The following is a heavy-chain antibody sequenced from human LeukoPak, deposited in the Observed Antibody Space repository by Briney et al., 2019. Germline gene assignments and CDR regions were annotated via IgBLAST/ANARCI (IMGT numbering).Heavy chain of an antibody. CDR2: INPNSGGT. CDR3: ARDVDIVATDFDY. CDR1: GYTFTGYY. V-gene: IGHV1-2*06. D-gene: IGHD5-12*01. J-gene: IGHJ4*02. Sequence: ASVKVSCKASGYTFTGYYMHWVRQAPGQGLEWMGRINPNSGGTNYAQKFQGRVTMTRDMSISTAYMELSRLRSDDTAVYYCARDVDIVATDFDYWGQGTLVTVSS.